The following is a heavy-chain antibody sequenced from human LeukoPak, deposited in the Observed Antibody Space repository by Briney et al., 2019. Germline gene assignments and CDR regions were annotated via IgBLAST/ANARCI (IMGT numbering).Heavy chain of an antibody. CDR2: IKEDGTEK. V-gene: IGHV3-7*01. D-gene: IGHD2-15*01. CDR3: ARGSGGSAADWFDS. Sequence: PGGSLSCSCAASGFTFSTYWMNWVRQAQGKGLEWVANIKEDGTEKYNVDSVRGRFTISRDNAKNSPYLQMSSLRAEDTAVYYCARGSGGSAADWFDSWGQGTLVTVAS. J-gene: IGHJ5*01. CDR1: GFTFSTYW.